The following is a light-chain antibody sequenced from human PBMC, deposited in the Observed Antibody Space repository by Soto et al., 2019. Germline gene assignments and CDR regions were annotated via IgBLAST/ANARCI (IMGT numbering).Light chain of an antibody. CDR1: QSVSSN. Sequence: EIVMTQSPATLSVSPGERATLSCRASQSVSSNLAWYQQKPAQAPRLLIYGSSTRATGIPARFSGSGSGTEFTLPISRLQSEDFAVYYCQQYNNWPRRLTFGGGTKVEIK. CDR3: QQYNNWPRRLT. V-gene: IGKV3-15*01. J-gene: IGKJ4*01. CDR2: GSS.